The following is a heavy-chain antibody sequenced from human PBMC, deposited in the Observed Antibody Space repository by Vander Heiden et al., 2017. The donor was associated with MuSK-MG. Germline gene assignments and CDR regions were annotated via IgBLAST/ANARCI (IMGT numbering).Heavy chain of an antibody. CDR3: ARTFIAARLTRPDY. CDR2: MWYDGSKT. D-gene: IGHD6-6*01. J-gene: IGHJ4*02. CDR1: GFMFSSYG. V-gene: IGHV3-33*01. Sequence: QVKLVESGGGVVQPGRSLRLSCAASGFMFSSYGRHWVRQAPGKGLEWVALMWYDGSKTYYEDSVKGRFTVSRDNSENKLYLEMHNLRAEDTAVYYCARTFIAARLTRPDYWGQGTLVTVSS.